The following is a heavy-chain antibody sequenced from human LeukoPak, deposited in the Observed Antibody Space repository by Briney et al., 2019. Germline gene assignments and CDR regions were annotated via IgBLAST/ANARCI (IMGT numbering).Heavy chain of an antibody. CDR3: ARDRVWGSGSYYLYNWFDP. CDR1: GGSISSYY. Sequence: ETLSLTCTVSGGSISSYYWGWIRQPPGKGLEWIGSIYYSGSTYYNPSLKSRVTISVDTSKNQFSLKLSSVTAADTAVYYCARDRVWGSGSYYLYNWFDPWGQGTLVTVSS. D-gene: IGHD3-10*01. CDR2: IYYSGST. V-gene: IGHV4-39*07. J-gene: IGHJ5*02.